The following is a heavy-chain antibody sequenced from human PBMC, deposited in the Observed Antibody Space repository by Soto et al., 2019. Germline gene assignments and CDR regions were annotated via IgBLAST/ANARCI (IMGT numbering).Heavy chain of an antibody. V-gene: IGHV1-18*04. CDR3: ARPRQPRYYYYGMDV. J-gene: IGHJ6*02. CDR1: GYTFTSYG. CDR2: ISAYNGNT. Sequence: VASVKVSCKASGYTFTSYGISWVRQAPGQGLEWMGWISAYNGNTNYAQKLQGRVTMTTDTSTSTAYMELRSLRSDDTAVYYCARPRQPRYYYYGMDVWGQGTTVTVSS. D-gene: IGHD6-13*01.